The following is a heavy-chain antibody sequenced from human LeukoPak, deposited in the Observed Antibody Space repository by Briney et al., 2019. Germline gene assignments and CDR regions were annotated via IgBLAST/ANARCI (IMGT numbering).Heavy chain of an antibody. V-gene: IGHV1-18*04. D-gene: IGHD6-13*01. Sequence: PSVKVSCKASGYTFTSYDISWVRQAPRQGLEWMGWISVYNGNTIYAQKLQGRVTMTTDTATSTAYMELRSLRSDDTAVYYCARKSAAVDFDYWGQGTLVTVSS. J-gene: IGHJ4*02. CDR2: ISVYNGNT. CDR3: ARKSAAVDFDY. CDR1: GYTFTSYD.